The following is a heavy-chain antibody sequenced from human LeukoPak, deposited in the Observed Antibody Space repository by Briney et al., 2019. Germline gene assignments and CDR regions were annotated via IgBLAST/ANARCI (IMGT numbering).Heavy chain of an antibody. CDR1: GFTFSSYE. CDR3: ARDGWEQRRLYYYCGMDV. J-gene: IGHJ6*02. CDR2: ISSSGSTI. D-gene: IGHD1-26*01. Sequence: GGSLRLSCAASGFTFSSYEMNWVRQAPGKGLEWVSYISSSGSTIYYADSVKGRFTISRDNAKNSLYLQMNSLRAEDTAIYYCARDGWEQRRLYYYCGMDVWGQGTTVTVSS. V-gene: IGHV3-48*03.